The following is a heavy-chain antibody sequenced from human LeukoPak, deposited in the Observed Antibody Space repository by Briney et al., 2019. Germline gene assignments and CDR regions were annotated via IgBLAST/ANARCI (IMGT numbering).Heavy chain of an antibody. J-gene: IGHJ5*02. CDR3: ARDKLTIKFGVVTFGFDP. D-gene: IGHD3-3*01. V-gene: IGHV4-4*07. CDR1: GGSFSGYY. Sequence: SETLSLTCAVYGGSFSGYYWSWIRQPAGKGLGWIGRIYTSGSTNYNPSLKSRVTMSVDTSKNQFSLKLSSVTAADTAVYYCARDKLTIKFGVVTFGFDPWGQGTLVTVSS. CDR2: IYTSGST.